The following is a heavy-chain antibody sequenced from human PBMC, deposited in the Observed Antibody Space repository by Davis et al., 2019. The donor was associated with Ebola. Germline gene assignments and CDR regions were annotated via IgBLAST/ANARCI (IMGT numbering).Heavy chain of an antibody. J-gene: IGHJ2*01. CDR3: ARDLVGL. CDR1: GFTFSSYA. CDR2: ISYDGSNK. D-gene: IGHD2-2*01. V-gene: IGHV3-30*04. Sequence: GESLKISCAASGFTFSSYAMHWVRQAPGKGLEWVAVISYDGSNKYYADSVKGRFTISRDNSKNTLYLQMNSLRAEDTAVYYCARDLVGLWGRGTLVTVSS.